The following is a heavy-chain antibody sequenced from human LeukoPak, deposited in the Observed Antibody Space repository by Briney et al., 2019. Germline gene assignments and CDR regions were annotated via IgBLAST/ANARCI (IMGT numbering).Heavy chain of an antibody. CDR3: ASLNYYDSSGFNWFDP. CDR1: GGSISSYY. D-gene: IGHD3-22*01. CDR2: IYYSGST. Sequence: SETLSLTCTVSGGSISSYYWSWIRQPPGKGLEWIGYIYYSGSTNYNPSLESRVTISVDTSKNQFSLKLSSVTAADTAVYYCASLNYYDSSGFNWFDPWGQGTLVTVSS. V-gene: IGHV4-59*08. J-gene: IGHJ5*02.